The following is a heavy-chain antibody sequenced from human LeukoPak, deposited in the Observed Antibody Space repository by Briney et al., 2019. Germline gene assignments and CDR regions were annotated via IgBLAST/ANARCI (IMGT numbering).Heavy chain of an antibody. Sequence: GGSLRLSCAASGFTFSSYGMHWVRQAPGKRLEWVAVIWYDGSNKYYADSVKGRFTISRDNSKNTLYLQMNSLRAEDTAVYYCARDRGSGWLNWGQGTLVTVSS. CDR2: IWYDGSNK. V-gene: IGHV3-33*01. CDR3: ARDRGSGWLN. D-gene: IGHD6-19*01. CDR1: GFTFSSYG. J-gene: IGHJ4*02.